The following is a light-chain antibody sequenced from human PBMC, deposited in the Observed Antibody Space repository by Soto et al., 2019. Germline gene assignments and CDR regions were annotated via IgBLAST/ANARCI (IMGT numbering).Light chain of an antibody. CDR2: AAS. J-gene: IGKJ1*01. CDR1: QGISSF. CDR3: QQFNTYPRT. V-gene: IGKV1-9*01. Sequence: DIPLTQSPSFLSASVGDRVTITCRASQGISSFLAWYQQKPGKAPNLLIYAASTVQRGGPSRFSGSGSGTEFTLTISSLQPEDFATYYCQQFNTYPRTFGQGTKVEIK.